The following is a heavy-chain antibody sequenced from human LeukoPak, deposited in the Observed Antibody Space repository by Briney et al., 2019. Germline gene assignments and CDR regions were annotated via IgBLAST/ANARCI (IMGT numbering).Heavy chain of an antibody. D-gene: IGHD2-15*01. CDR1: GFTFSNAW. CDR2: ISRSGSTR. Sequence: GGSLRPSCAASGFTFSNAWMNWVRQAPGKGLEWVSYISRSGSTRYYADSVKGRFTISRDNAKNSLFLQMNSLRAEDTAVYYCGGVEVVVSASTDYWGQGTLVTVSS. J-gene: IGHJ4*02. V-gene: IGHV3-48*04. CDR3: GGVEVVVSASTDY.